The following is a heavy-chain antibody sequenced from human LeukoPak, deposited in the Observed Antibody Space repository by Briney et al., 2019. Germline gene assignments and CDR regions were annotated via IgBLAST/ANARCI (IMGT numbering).Heavy chain of an antibody. V-gene: IGHV3-21*01. CDR2: ISYTSIYI. J-gene: IGHJ4*02. CDR1: GFTFSSYS. CDR3: AREGLYGYYAGH. Sequence: KPGGSLRLSCAASGFTFSSYSMNWVRQAPGQGLEWVSSISYTSIYIYYADSVKGRFTISRDNAKSSLFLQMNSLRAEYTAVYYCAREGLYGYYAGHWGQGTLVTVSS. D-gene: IGHD4-17*01.